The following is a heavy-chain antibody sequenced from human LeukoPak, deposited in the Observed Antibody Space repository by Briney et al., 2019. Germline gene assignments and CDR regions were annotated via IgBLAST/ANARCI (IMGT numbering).Heavy chain of an antibody. Sequence: GGSLRLSCAASGFTFSSYAMSWVRQAPGKGLEWVANVKQDGSEKYYVDSVKGRFTISRDNAKNSLYLQMNSLRAEDTAVYYCARDPAYDFWSGYRWGQGTLVTVSS. J-gene: IGHJ4*02. CDR2: VKQDGSEK. CDR1: GFTFSSYA. CDR3: ARDPAYDFWSGYR. V-gene: IGHV3-7*01. D-gene: IGHD3-3*01.